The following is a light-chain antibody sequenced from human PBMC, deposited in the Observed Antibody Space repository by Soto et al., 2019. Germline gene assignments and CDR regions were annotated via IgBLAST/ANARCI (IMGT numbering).Light chain of an antibody. CDR3: CSYAGSYTYV. CDR1: SSDVGGYNY. V-gene: IGLV2-11*01. CDR2: DVN. J-gene: IGLJ1*01. Sequence: QSALTQPRSVSGSTGQSVTISCTGASSDVGGYNYLSWYQQHPGKAPKLMIYDVNKRPSGVPDRFSGSKSGNTASLTISGLRAEDAADYYCCSYAGSYTYVFGAGTKLTVL.